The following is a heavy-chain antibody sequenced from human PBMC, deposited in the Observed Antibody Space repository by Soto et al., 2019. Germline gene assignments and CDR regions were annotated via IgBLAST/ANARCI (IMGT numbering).Heavy chain of an antibody. CDR1: GFIFSDHY. CDR3: TRISLVGATGGRYFDY. V-gene: IGHV3-72*01. CDR2: IKNKANSYTT. J-gene: IGHJ4*02. D-gene: IGHD1-26*01. Sequence: VQLVESGGGLVQPGGSLRLSCAASGFIFSDHYMDWVRQAPGKGLEWVGRIKNKANSYTTEYAASVKGRFTISRDDSTNSLYLQMNSLKTEYTAVYYCTRISLVGATGGRYFDYWGQGTLLTVSS.